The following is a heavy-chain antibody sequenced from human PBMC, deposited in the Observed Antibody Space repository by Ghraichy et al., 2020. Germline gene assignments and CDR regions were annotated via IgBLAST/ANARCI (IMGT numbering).Heavy chain of an antibody. CDR2: IYYSGST. CDR1: GGSISSSSYY. Sequence: SETLSLTCTVSGGSISSSSYYWGWIRQPPGKGLEWIGSIYYSGSTYYNPSLKSRVTISVDTSKNQFSLKLSSVTAADTAVYYCARMGPSSPAGYWGQGTLVTVSS. CDR3: ARMGPSSPAGY. J-gene: IGHJ4*02. V-gene: IGHV4-39*01. D-gene: IGHD6-13*01.